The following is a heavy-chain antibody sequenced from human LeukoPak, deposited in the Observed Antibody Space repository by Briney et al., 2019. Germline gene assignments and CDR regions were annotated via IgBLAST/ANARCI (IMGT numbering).Heavy chain of an antibody. D-gene: IGHD3-3*01. V-gene: IGHV3-23*01. CDR1: GFAFSSYW. CDR3: AKSPDFRSGLMDV. Sequence: GGSLRLSCAASGFAFSSYWMSWVGQAPGKGLEWVSSMSGSGGSTYYADSMKGRFTISRDNSKNTLYLQMNSLRAEDTAVYSCAKSPDFRSGLMDVWGQGTTVTVSS. CDR2: MSGSGGST. J-gene: IGHJ6*02.